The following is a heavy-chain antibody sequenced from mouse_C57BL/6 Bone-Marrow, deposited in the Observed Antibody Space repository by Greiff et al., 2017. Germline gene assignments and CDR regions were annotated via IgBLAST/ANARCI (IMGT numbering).Heavy chain of an antibody. CDR3: ARSDYGREAWFAY. D-gene: IGHD1-1*01. CDR2: IYPGSGNT. J-gene: IGHJ3*01. V-gene: IGHV1-76*01. CDR1: GYTFTDYY. Sequence: QVQLKQSGAELVRPGASVKLSCKASGYTFTDYYINWVKQRPGQGLEWIARIYPGSGNTYYNEKFKGKATLTAEKSSSTAYMQLSSLTSEDSAVYFCARSDYGREAWFAYWGQGTLVTVSA.